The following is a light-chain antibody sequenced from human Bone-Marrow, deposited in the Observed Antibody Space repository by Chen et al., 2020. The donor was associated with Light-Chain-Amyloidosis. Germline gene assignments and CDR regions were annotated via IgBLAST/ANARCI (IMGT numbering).Light chain of an antibody. Sequence: EIVLTQSPCTLSLSPGEGANLSCRASQTISSNYLTWYQQKFGQAPRLLIYGSSSRATGIPDRFTGSGSGTDFTLTINRLEPEGFAMYYCQQYGTSPLTFGGGTKVEIK. V-gene: IGKV3-20*01. J-gene: IGKJ4*01. CDR2: GSS. CDR3: QQYGTSPLT. CDR1: QTISSNY.